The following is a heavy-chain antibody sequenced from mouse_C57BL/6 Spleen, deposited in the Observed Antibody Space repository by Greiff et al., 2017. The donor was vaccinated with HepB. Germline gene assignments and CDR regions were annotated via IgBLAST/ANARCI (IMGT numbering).Heavy chain of an antibody. V-gene: IGHV1-22*01. CDR3: ASNWDGRFAY. D-gene: IGHD4-1*01. Sequence: VQLKESGPELVKPGASVKMSCKASGYTFTDYNMHWVKQSHGKSLEWIGYINPNNGGTSYNQKFKGKATLTVNKSSSTAYMELRSLTSEDSAVYYCASNWDGRFAYWGQGTLVTVSA. J-gene: IGHJ3*01. CDR2: INPNNGGT. CDR1: GYTFTDYN.